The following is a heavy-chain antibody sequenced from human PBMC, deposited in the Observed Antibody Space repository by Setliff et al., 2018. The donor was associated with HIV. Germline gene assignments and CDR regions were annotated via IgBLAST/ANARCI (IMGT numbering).Heavy chain of an antibody. CDR1: GFTFSSYW. J-gene: IGHJ6*03. CDR2: RKQDGSEK. Sequence: PGGSLRLSCAASGFTFSSYWINWVRQAPGKGLERVANRKQDGSEKYYMDSVKGRFTISRDNAKNSLYRQMNSLRAEDTAVYYCARARGLRGRLLSSKELGFYCMDVWGKGTTVTISS. V-gene: IGHV3-7*03. CDR3: ARARGLRGRLLSSKELGFYCMDV. D-gene: IGHD2-15*01.